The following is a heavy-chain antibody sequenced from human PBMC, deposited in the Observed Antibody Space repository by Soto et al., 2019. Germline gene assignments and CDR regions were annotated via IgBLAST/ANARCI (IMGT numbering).Heavy chain of an antibody. Sequence: QVQLVQSGAEVKRPGSSVKVSCKASGDTFNFYSINWVRQAPGLGLEWMGRVNPIVSMSNYAQRFQGRVTMTADKCTSTAYMELSGLRSEDTAIYYCATSYGSGSRAFDYWGQGALVTVSS. D-gene: IGHD3-10*01. CDR1: GDTFNFYS. CDR3: ATSYGSGSRAFDY. CDR2: VNPIVSMS. V-gene: IGHV1-69*04. J-gene: IGHJ4*02.